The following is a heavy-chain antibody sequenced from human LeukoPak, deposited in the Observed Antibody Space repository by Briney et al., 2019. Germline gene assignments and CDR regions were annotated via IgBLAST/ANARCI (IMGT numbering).Heavy chain of an antibody. CDR1: RLADRTKF. CDR3: AEDEAAPGGGLDY. J-gene: IGHJ4*01. V-gene: IGHV3-53*01. CDR2: IYTGGLT. D-gene: IGHD6-25*01. Sequence: PGVSLRLSCASSRLADRTKFMTWVRQPPAKGLEGVSVIYTGGLTYYADSVKGRFTISRDNSKNTLYLQMNNVKADDTAVEYWAEDEAAPGGGLDYRGTGTLVIVSS.